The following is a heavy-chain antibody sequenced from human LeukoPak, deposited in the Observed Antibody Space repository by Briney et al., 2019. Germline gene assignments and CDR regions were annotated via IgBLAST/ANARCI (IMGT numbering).Heavy chain of an antibody. CDR3: ARAAATALHFDY. V-gene: IGHV1-69*05. CDR1: GGTFSSYA. Sequence: SVKVSCKASGGTFSSYAISWVRQAPGQGLEWTGGIIPIFGTANYAQKFQGRVTITTDESTSTAYMELSSLRSEDTAVYYCARAAATALHFDYWGQGTLVTVSS. J-gene: IGHJ4*02. CDR2: IIPIFGTA. D-gene: IGHD6-25*01.